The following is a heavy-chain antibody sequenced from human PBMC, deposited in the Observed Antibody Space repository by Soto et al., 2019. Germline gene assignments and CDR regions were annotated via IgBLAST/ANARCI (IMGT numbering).Heavy chain of an antibody. CDR1: GGTFSSYA. CDR2: IIPIFGTA. D-gene: IGHD6-19*01. Sequence: QVQLVQSGAEVKKPGSSVKVSCKASGGTFSSYAISWVRQAPGQGLEWMGGIIPIFGTANYAQKFQGRVTITADESTSTGYMELSSLRSEDTAVYYCATSIAVAAPYYYYGMDVWGQGTTVTVSS. CDR3: ATSIAVAAPYYYYGMDV. J-gene: IGHJ6*02. V-gene: IGHV1-69*01.